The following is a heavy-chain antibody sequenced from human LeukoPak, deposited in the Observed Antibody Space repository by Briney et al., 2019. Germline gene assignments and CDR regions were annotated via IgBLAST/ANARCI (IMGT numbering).Heavy chain of an antibody. V-gene: IGHV3-23*01. J-gene: IGHJ3*02. CDR1: GFTFSSYG. CDR3: ARDTGGFGELYAFDI. CDR2: ISGSGGST. Sequence: PGGSLRLSCAASGFTFSSYGMSWVRQAPGKGLEWVSAISGSGGSTYYADSVKGRFTISRDNSKNTLYLQMNSLRAEDTAVYYCARDTGGFGELYAFDIWGQGTMVTVSS. D-gene: IGHD3-10*01.